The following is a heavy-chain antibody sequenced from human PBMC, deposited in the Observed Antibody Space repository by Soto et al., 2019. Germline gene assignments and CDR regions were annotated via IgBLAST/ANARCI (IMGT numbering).Heavy chain of an antibody. V-gene: IGHV1-18*04. CDR2: ISAYKGNT. CDR1: GYTVTRYG. Sequence: TVRVAGKASGYTVTRYGISWVRQAPGQGLEWMGWISAYKGNTNYAHKLQGRVTMTTDTSTSTAYMELRSLRSDDTAVYYCARGGVVAAARAEYFQHWGQGTLASVSS. J-gene: IGHJ1*01. D-gene: IGHD2-15*01. CDR3: ARGGVVAAARAEYFQH.